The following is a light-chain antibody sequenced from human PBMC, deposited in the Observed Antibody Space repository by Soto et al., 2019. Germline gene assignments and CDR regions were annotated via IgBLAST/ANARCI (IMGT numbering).Light chain of an antibody. CDR1: SSDVGGYNF. Sequence: QSALTQPASVSGSPGQSITISCTGTSSDVGGYNFVSWYQQHPGKAPKLMLYNVYDRPSGISHRFSGSRSGNTASLTISGLQAEDDAHYYCHSSTSSSTLVFGGGTKLTVL. CDR3: HSSTSSSTLV. J-gene: IGLJ2*01. CDR2: NVY. V-gene: IGLV2-14*03.